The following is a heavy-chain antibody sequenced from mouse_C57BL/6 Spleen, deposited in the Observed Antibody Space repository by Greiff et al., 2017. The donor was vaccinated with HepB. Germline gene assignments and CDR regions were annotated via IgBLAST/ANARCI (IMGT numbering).Heavy chain of an antibody. Sequence: EVQLQESGPVLVKPGASVKMSCKASGYTFTDYYMNWVKQSHGKSLEWIGVINPYNGGTSYNQKFKGKATLTVDKSSSTAYMELNSLTSEDSAVYYCARRAGMGFDYWGQGTTLTVSS. J-gene: IGHJ2*01. D-gene: IGHD3-3*01. V-gene: IGHV1-19*01. CDR3: ARRAGMGFDY. CDR2: INPYNGGT. CDR1: GYTFTDYY.